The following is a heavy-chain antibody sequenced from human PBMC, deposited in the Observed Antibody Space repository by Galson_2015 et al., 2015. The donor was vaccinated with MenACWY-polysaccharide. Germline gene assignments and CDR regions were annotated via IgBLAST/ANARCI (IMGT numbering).Heavy chain of an antibody. CDR2: INSDAGII. CDR3: ARDRVDVPVIEAHTIFDY. J-gene: IGHJ4*02. V-gene: IGHV3-74*01. CDR1: GFTFSSHW. Sequence: SLRLSCAASGFTFSSHWMHWVRQAPGEGRGWVSRINSDAGIINYADTVKGRFTISRDNAQNTLYLEMNSLRAEDTAIYFCARDRVDVPVIEAHTIFDYWGQGVLVTVSS. D-gene: IGHD2-2*01.